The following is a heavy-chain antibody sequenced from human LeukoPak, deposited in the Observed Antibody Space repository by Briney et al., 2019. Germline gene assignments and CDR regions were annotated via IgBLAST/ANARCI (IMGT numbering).Heavy chain of an antibody. CDR1: GYSISSGYY. CDR3: ARSNYGAFDI. D-gene: IGHD1-7*01. CDR2: IYHSGST. V-gene: IGHV4-38-2*02. J-gene: IGHJ3*02. Sequence: SETLSLTCTVSGYSISSGYYWGWIRQPPGQGLEWIGSIYHSGSTYYNPSLKSRVTISVDTSKNQFSLKLSSVTAADTAVYYCARSNYGAFDIWGQGTMVTVSS.